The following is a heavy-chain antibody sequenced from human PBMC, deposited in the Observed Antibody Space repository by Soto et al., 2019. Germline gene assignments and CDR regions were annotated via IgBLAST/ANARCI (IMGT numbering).Heavy chain of an antibody. CDR2: IDPSNSYT. Sequence: PGESLQISFEGSGYTFTSYLITWVRQMPGKGLEWMGRIDPSNSYTIYSTSLQGHVTISTDMSIRTAYLQGSGLKASDTAMYYCARHTGLGQIPFDYWGQGTLVTVSS. J-gene: IGHJ4*02. CDR1: GYTFTSYL. D-gene: IGHD2-2*01. V-gene: IGHV5-10-1*01. CDR3: ARHTGLGQIPFDY.